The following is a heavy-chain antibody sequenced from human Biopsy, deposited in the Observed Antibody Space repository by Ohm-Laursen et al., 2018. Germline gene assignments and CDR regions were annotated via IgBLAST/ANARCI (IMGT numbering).Heavy chain of an antibody. CDR3: ARATNSTGWPYYYFYGMDV. J-gene: IGHJ6*02. CDR2: ISNRGST. Sequence: GTLSLICTVSGGSISSDYWSWIRQPPGKGLEWIGYISNRGSTNYNPSLRGRVAISVDTSKNQFSLRLNSVTAADTAVYYCARATNSTGWPYYYFYGMDVWGQGTTVTVSS. D-gene: IGHD2/OR15-2a*01. V-gene: IGHV4-59*01. CDR1: GGSISSDY.